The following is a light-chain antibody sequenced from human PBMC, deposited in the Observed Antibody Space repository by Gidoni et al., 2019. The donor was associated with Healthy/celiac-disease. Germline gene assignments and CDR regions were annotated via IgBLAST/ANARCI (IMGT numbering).Light chain of an antibody. J-gene: IGKJ4*01. CDR1: QGIRKD. CDR3: LQHNSYLS. CDR2: AAS. Sequence: DIQTTQSPASLAASVGDRVTITCRASQGIRKDLGWYQQSPGKAPKRLVYAASSLHSGVPSRFSGSGSGSKYTLTIRSLQPEEFATYYCLQHNSYLSFXGXTKVEIK. V-gene: IGKV1-17*01.